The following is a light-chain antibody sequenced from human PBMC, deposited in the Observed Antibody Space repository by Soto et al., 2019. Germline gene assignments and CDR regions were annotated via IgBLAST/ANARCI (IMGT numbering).Light chain of an antibody. CDR2: KAS. CDR3: QQYNSYLLT. CDR1: QSISSW. J-gene: IGKJ4*01. Sequence: DIQMTQSPSTLSASVGDRVTVTCRAIQSISSWLAWYQQKPGKAPKLLIYKASSLESGVPSRFSGSGSGTDFTLTISSLQPDDFATYYCQQYNSYLLTFGGGTKVDIK. V-gene: IGKV1-5*03.